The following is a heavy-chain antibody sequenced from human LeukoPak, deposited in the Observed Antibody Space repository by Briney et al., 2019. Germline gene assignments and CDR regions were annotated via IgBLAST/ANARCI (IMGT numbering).Heavy chain of an antibody. CDR1: GGSISSSSYY. Sequence: SETLSLTCTVSGGSISSSSYYWGWIRQPPGKGLEWIGSIYYSGSTYYNPSLKSRVTISVDTSKNQFSLKLSSVTAADTAVYYCASGFGVVSNWFEPWGQGTLVTVSS. V-gene: IGHV4-39*01. CDR3: ASGFGVVSNWFEP. J-gene: IGHJ5*02. D-gene: IGHD3-3*01. CDR2: IYYSGST.